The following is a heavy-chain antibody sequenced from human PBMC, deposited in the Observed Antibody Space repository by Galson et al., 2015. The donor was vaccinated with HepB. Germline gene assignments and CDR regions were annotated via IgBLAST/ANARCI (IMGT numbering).Heavy chain of an antibody. J-gene: IGHJ5*02. CDR2: ISSSSSYT. Sequence: SLRLSCAASGFTFSDYYMSWIRQAPGKGLEWVSYISSSSSYTNYADSVKGRFTISRDNAKNSLYLQMNSLRAEDTAVYYCARDWENYDSSGYRGWFDPWGQGTLVTVSS. CDR3: ARDWENYDSSGYRGWFDP. CDR1: GFTFSDYY. V-gene: IGHV3-11*05. D-gene: IGHD3-22*01.